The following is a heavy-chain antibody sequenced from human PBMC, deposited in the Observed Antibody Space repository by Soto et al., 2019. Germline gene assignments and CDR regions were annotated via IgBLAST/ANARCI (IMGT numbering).Heavy chain of an antibody. CDR1: GGSISSSNW. V-gene: IGHV4-4*02. CDR3: ARGQIGNLYST. J-gene: IGHJ4*02. Sequence: PSETLSLTCAVSGGSISSSNWWSWVRQPPGKGLEWIGEIYHSGSTNYNPSLKSRVTISEDKSKNQFSLKLSSVTAADTAVYYCARGQIGNLYSTWGQGTMVTVS. CDR2: IYHSGST. D-gene: IGHD1-7*01.